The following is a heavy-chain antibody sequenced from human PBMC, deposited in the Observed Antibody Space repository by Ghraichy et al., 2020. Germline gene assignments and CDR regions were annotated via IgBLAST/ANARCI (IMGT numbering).Heavy chain of an antibody. CDR3: ARASSVVRFYYYGVMDV. Sequence: SCVASGFTFSNDWMTWVRQAPGKGLEWVANMNGDGKEKYYVDSVKGRFTIARDNAQSSLYLQMNSLRDEDTAVYYCARASSVVRFYYYGVMDVWGQGTTVTVSS. J-gene: IGHJ6*02. CDR2: MNGDGKEK. V-gene: IGHV3-7*01. CDR1: GFTFSNDW. D-gene: IGHD4-23*01.